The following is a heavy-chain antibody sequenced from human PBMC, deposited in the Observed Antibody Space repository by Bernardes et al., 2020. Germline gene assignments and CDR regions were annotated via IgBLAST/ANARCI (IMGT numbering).Heavy chain of an antibody. CDR1: GCSISSYY. CDR2: IYYSGST. Sequence: SETLSLTCTVSGCSISSYYWSWIRQPPGKGLEWIWYIYYSGSTNYNPSLKSRVTISVDTSKNQFSLKLSYVTAADTAVYYCARVANYGSSGYFPYFDYWGQGTLVTVSS. V-gene: IGHV4-59*01. CDR3: ARVANYGSSGYFPYFDY. J-gene: IGHJ4*02. D-gene: IGHD3-22*01.